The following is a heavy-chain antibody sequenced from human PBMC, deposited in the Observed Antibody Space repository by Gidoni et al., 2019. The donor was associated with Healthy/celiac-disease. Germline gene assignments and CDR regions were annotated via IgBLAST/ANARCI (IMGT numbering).Heavy chain of an antibody. CDR3: AKPGSSGWFDYYYYGMDV. CDR2: ISGSGGST. J-gene: IGHJ6*02. Sequence: EVQLLESGGGLVQPGGSLRLSCAASGFTFSSYARSWVRQAPGKGLEWVSAISGSGGSTYYADSVKGRFTISRDNSKNTLYLQMNSLRAEDTAVYYCAKPGSSGWFDYYYYGMDVWGQGTTVTVSS. V-gene: IGHV3-23*01. CDR1: GFTFSSYA. D-gene: IGHD6-19*01.